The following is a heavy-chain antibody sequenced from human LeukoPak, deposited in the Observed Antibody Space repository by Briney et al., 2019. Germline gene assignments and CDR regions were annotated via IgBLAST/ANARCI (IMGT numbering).Heavy chain of an antibody. J-gene: IGHJ6*02. CDR3: TTDRRGLANV. Sequence: GGSLRLSCAASGFTFANAWMTWVRQAPGKGLEWVGRIRSKPDGGTTDYVAPVKGRFTISRDDSKNTLYLQMNSLRTEDTAVYYCTTDRRGLANVRGQGTTVTVSS. V-gene: IGHV3-15*01. CDR2: IRSKPDGGTT. D-gene: IGHD3-10*01. CDR1: GFTFANAW.